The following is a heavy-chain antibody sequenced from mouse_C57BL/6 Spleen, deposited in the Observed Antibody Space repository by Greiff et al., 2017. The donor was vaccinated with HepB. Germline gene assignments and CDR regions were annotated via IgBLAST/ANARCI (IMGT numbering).Heavy chain of an antibody. V-gene: IGHV1-18*01. Sequence: EVMLVESGPELVKPGASVKIPCKASGYTFTDYNMDWVKQSHGKSLEWIGDINPNNGGTIYNEKFKGKATLTVDKSSSTAYMELRSLTSEDTAVYYCARRGNYDYAMDYWGQGTSVTVSS. CDR2: INPNNGGT. CDR1: GYTFTDYN. CDR3: ARRGNYDYAMDY. J-gene: IGHJ4*01. D-gene: IGHD2-1*01.